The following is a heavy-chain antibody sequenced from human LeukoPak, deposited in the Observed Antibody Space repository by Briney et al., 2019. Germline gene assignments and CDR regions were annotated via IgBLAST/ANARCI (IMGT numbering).Heavy chain of an antibody. J-gene: IGHJ4*02. Sequence: GGSLRLSCAASGFTFSSYSMNWVRQAPGKGLEWVSYISSSSSTIYYADPVKGRFTISRDNAKNSLYLQMNSLRAEDTAVYYCARCFPGIAAAGTRLRARYIDYWGQGTLVTVSS. CDR2: ISSSSSTI. CDR3: ARCFPGIAAAGTRLRARYIDY. CDR1: GFTFSSYS. V-gene: IGHV3-48*01. D-gene: IGHD6-13*01.